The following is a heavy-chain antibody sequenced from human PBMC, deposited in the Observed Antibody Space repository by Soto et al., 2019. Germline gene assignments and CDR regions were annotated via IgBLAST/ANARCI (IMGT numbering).Heavy chain of an antibody. CDR3: VRLIGNSWLDS. J-gene: IGHJ5*01. D-gene: IGHD3-16*01. CDR1: GDSVSSNHAT. Sequence: VQLQQSGPGLVKPSQTLSLTCAISGDSVSSNHATWAWIRQSPSRGLEWLGRTYYRSKWYYDYALSVKSRITINPDTSNNQLSLQLNSVTPDDTAVDYCVRLIGNSWLDSWGQGTLVTVSS. CDR2: TYYRSKWYY. V-gene: IGHV6-1*01.